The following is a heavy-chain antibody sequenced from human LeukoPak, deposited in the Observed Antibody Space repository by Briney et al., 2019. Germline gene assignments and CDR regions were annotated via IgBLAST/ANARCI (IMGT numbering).Heavy chain of an antibody. J-gene: IGHJ3*02. CDR1: GFTFSSYS. Sequence: GGSLRLSCAASGFTFSSYSMNWVRQAPGKGLEWVSYISSSSSTIYYADSVKGRFTISRDNAKNSLYLQMNSPRAEDTAVYYCARTYDSSGYAFDIWGQGTMVTVSS. V-gene: IGHV3-48*01. D-gene: IGHD3-22*01. CDR2: ISSSSSTI. CDR3: ARTYDSSGYAFDI.